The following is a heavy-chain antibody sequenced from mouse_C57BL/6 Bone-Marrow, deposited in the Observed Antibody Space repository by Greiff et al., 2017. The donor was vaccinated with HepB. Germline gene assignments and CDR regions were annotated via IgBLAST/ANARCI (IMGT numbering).Heavy chain of an antibody. D-gene: IGHD1-1*01. CDR2: ISNLAYSI. CDR1: GFTFSDYG. CDR3: ARQGATDAMDY. J-gene: IGHJ4*01. V-gene: IGHV5-15*01. Sequence: EVKLMESGGGLVQPGGSLKLSCAASGFTFSDYGMAWVRQAPRKGPEWVAFISNLAYSIYYADTVTGRFTISRENAKNTLYLEMSSLRSEDTAMYYCARQGATDAMDYWGQGTSVTVSS.